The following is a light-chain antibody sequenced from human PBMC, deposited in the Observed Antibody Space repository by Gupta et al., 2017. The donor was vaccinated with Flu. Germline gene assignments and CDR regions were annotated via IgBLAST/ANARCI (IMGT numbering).Light chain of an antibody. Sequence: VLTPSPGTLSLSPGERATLSCRASQSVSSSSLAWYQQKPGQAPRLLIYGASNRATGIPDRFSGSGSGTDFTLTISRLEPEDFAVYYCQDYGSSRTFGQGTKVEIK. CDR2: GAS. J-gene: IGKJ1*01. CDR1: QSVSSSS. V-gene: IGKV3-20*01. CDR3: QDYGSSRT.